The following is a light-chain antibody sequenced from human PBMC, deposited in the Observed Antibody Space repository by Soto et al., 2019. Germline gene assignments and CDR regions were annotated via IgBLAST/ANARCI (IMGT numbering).Light chain of an antibody. CDR3: SSYTTSSTYV. CDR1: SSDVGGYNY. Sequence: QSALTQPASVSGSPGQSITISCTGTSSDVGGYNYVSWYQQHPGKAPKLMIYDVSNRPSEVSYRFSGSKSGNTASLTISGLQAEDEADYYCSSYTTSSTYVFGTGTKVTVL. CDR2: DVS. J-gene: IGLJ1*01. V-gene: IGLV2-14*01.